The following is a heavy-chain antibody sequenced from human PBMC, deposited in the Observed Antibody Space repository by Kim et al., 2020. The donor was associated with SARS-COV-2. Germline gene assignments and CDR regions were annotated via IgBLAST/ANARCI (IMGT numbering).Heavy chain of an antibody. CDR3: AREIDSSGYGIDY. J-gene: IGHJ4*02. CDR2: INPNSGGT. CDR1: GYTFTGYY. D-gene: IGHD3-22*01. Sequence: ASVKVSCKASGYTFTGYYMHWVRQAPGQGLEWMGWINPNSGGTNYAQKFQGRVTMTRDTSISTAYMELSRLRSDDTAVYYCAREIDSSGYGIDYWGQGTLVTVSS. V-gene: IGHV1-2*02.